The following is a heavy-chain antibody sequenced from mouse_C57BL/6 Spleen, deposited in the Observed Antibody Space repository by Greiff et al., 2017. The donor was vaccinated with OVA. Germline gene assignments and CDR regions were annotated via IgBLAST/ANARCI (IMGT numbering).Heavy chain of an antibody. CDR2: INPNNGGT. D-gene: IGHD1-1*01. V-gene: IGHV1-18*01. J-gene: IGHJ1*03. Sequence: EVQLQQSGPELVKPGASVKIPCKASGYTFTDYNMDWVKQSHGKSLEWIGDINPNNGGTIYNQKFKGKATLTVDKSSSTAYMELRSLTSEDTAVYYCARSKFITTVVAKDWYFDVWGTGTTVTVSS. CDR1: GYTFTDYN. CDR3: ARSKFITTVVAKDWYFDV.